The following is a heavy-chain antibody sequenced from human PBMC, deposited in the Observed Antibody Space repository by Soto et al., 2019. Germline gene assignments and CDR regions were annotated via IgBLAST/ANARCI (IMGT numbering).Heavy chain of an antibody. CDR1: GGSISSGDYY. D-gene: IGHD3-16*01. Sequence: QVQLQESGPGLVKPSQTLSLTCTVSGGSISSGDYYWSWIRQPPGKGLEWIGYIYYSGSTYYNPSLKSRVTISLGTSKHRCCLELSSVAAADTAVYSGASGGGITFGGVIGYWGQGTLVTVSS. J-gene: IGHJ4*02. CDR3: ASGGGITFGGVIGY. CDR2: IYYSGST. V-gene: IGHV4-30-4*01.